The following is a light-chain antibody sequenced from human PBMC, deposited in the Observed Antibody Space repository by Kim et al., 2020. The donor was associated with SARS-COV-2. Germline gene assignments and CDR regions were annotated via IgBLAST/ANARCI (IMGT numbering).Light chain of an antibody. CDR1: TSNIGAGYH. CDR2: DNS. CDR3: QSYDRSLSVV. V-gene: IGLV1-40*01. Sequence: GQRVTISCIGSTSNIGAGYHVHWYQQLPGTAPKLLIRDNSNRPSGVPNRFSAFKSGTSASLTITGLQAEDEADYFCQSYDRSLSVVFGGGTQLTVL. J-gene: IGLJ7*01.